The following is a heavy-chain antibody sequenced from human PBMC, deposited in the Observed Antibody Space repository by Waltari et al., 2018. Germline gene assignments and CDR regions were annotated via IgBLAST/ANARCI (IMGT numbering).Heavy chain of an antibody. Sequence: QVQLQESGPGLVKPSQTLSLTCTVSGVSISSGSHYWSWIRQPAGKGLEWIGRIYTSGSTNHNPSLKTRITIAVDTAKNQFSPKLSSVTAADTVVYYCARFPTPFGDAFDIWGQGTMVTVSS. D-gene: IGHD3-10*01. J-gene: IGHJ3*02. V-gene: IGHV4-61*02. CDR3: ARFPTPFGDAFDI. CDR2: IYTSGST. CDR1: GVSISSGSHY.